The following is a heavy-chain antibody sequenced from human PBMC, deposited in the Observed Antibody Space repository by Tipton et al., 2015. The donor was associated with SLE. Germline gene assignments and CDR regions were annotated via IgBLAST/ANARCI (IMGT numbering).Heavy chain of an antibody. CDR2: IYYSGST. Sequence: LRLSCTVSGGSISSGGYYWSWIRQHPGKGLEWIGYIYYSGSTNYNPSLKSRVTISVDTSKNQFSLKLSSVTAADTAVYYCARLEEEVAFDIWGQGTMVTVSS. J-gene: IGHJ3*02. V-gene: IGHV4-61*08. D-gene: IGHD6-6*01. CDR1: GGSISSGGYY. CDR3: ARLEEEVAFDI.